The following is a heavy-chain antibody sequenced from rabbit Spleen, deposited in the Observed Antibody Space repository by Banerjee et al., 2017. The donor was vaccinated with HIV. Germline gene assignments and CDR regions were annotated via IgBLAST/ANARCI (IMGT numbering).Heavy chain of an antibody. CDR2: IDSGSSGFT. Sequence: QEQLVESGGGLVQPGGSLKLSCKASGFDFSNYGVTWVRQAPGKGLEWIVCIDSGSSGFTHFASWAKGRFTISKTSSTTVTLQVTSLTAADTATYFCARDRGSGWGDAFDPWGQGTLVTVS. D-gene: IGHD4-1*01. CDR1: GFDFSNYG. J-gene: IGHJ2*01. V-gene: IGHV1S45*01. CDR3: ARDRGSGWGDAFDP.